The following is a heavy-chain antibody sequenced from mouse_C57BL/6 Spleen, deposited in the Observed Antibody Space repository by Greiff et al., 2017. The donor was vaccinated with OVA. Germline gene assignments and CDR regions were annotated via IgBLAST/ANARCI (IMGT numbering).Heavy chain of an antibody. CDR2: IDPSDSYT. CDR3: AREFGYPLAY. D-gene: IGHD5-1-1*01. V-gene: IGHV1-50*01. J-gene: IGHJ3*01. Sequence: QVQLQQPGAELVKPGASVKLSCKASGYTFTSYWMQWVKQRPGQGLEWIGEIDPSDSYTNYNQKFKGKATLTVDTSSSTAYMQLSSLTSEDSAVYYCAREFGYPLAYWGQGTLVTVSA. CDR1: GYTFTSYW.